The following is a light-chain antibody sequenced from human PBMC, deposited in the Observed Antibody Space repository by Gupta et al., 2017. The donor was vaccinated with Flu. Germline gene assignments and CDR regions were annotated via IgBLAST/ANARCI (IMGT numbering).Light chain of an antibody. CDR1: SSDVGGNNS. CDR2: DVS. Sequence: IAISCTGTSSDVGGNNSVSWHQQPPVTPPNLMFFDVSNRPSGVSSRFSASKSGNTASLTISGRQAEDEADYYYSPYTSSNTMIFGGGTKLTVL. CDR3: SPYTSSNTMI. J-gene: IGLJ2*01. V-gene: IGLV2-14*04.